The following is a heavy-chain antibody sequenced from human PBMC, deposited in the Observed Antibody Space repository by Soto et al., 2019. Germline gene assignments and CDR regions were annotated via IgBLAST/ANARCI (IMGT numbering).Heavy chain of an antibody. CDR2: IYQSGVT. V-gene: IGHV4-30-2*01. D-gene: IGHD6-19*01. Sequence: SETLSLTCNMSGDSYSISTYSWSWIRQPPGKALQWIGFIYQSGVTSYNPSLASRVPISLDRSNNQCSLKLKSVTAADTAVYFCAGMLYTSGLRFDPWGPGTLVTVSS. CDR3: AGMLYTSGLRFDP. J-gene: IGHJ5*02. CDR1: GDSYSISTYS.